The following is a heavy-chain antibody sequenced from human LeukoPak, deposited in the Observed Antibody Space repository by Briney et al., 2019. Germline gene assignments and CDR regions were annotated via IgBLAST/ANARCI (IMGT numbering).Heavy chain of an antibody. Sequence: SETLSFTCTVSGGSISGSSYYWGWIRQPPGEGLEWIGSIYYSGSTYYNPSLKSRVTISVDTSKNQFSLKLSPLTAADTAVYYCARGWPATVTYFDYWGQGTLVTVSS. CDR1: GGSISGSSYY. V-gene: IGHV4-39*07. D-gene: IGHD4-17*01. J-gene: IGHJ4*02. CDR3: ARGWPATVTYFDY. CDR2: IYYSGST.